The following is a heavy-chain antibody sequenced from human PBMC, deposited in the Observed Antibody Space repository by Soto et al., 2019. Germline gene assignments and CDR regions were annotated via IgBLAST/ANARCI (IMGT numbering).Heavy chain of an antibody. J-gene: IGHJ4*02. CDR3: ARELDDFWSGSIDY. Sequence: RASVKVSCKASGYTFTSYAMHWVRQAPGQRPEWMGWINAGNGNTKYSQKFQGRVTITRDTSASTAYMELSSLRSEDTAVYYCARELDDFWSGSIDYWGQGTLVTVSS. D-gene: IGHD3-3*01. CDR1: GYTFTSYA. V-gene: IGHV1-3*01. CDR2: INAGNGNT.